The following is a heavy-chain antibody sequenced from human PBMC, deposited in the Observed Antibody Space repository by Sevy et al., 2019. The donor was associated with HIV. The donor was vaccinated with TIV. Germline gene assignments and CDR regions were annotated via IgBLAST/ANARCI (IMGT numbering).Heavy chain of an antibody. Sequence: GGSLRLSCATSGFTFSYYSMHWVRQAPGKGLEWVSTISYDGGNKHYADSVQGQFSISRDNFKNSRSLQMNSLRVEDTAMYYCALERLSSDVAEYFQNWGQGTLVTVSS. CDR1: GFTFSYYS. CDR2: ISYDGGNK. D-gene: IGHD1-1*01. CDR3: ALERLSSDVAEYFQN. J-gene: IGHJ1*01. V-gene: IGHV3-30-3*01.